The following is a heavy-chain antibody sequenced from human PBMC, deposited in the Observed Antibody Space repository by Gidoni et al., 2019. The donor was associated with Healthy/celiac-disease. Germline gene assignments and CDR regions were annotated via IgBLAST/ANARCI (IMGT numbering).Heavy chain of an antibody. J-gene: IGHJ4*02. Sequence: EVQLVESGGGLVKPGGSLRLSCAASGFTFSSYCMNWVRQAPGKGLGWVSSISSSSSYIYYADSVKSRFTISRDKAKNSLYLQMNGLRAEDKAVYYCARDPGFGGSHFDYWGQGTLVTVSS. CDR3: ARDPGFGGSHFDY. V-gene: IGHV3-21*01. CDR1: GFTFSSYC. CDR2: ISSSSSYI. D-gene: IGHD3-3*01.